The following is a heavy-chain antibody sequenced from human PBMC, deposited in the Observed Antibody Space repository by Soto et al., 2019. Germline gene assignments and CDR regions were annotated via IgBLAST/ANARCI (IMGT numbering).Heavy chain of an antibody. D-gene: IGHD3-10*01. J-gene: IGHJ3*02. V-gene: IGHV4-39*01. CDR3: ASPYYYGSGSYYTWELRPDEAFDI. Sequence: SETLSLTCTVSGGSISSSSYYWGWIRQPPGKGLEWIGSIYYSGSTYYNPSLKSRVTISVDTSKNQFSLKLSSVTAADTAVYYCASPYYYGSGSYYTWELRPDEAFDIWGQGTMVTVSS. CDR1: GGSISSSSYY. CDR2: IYYSGST.